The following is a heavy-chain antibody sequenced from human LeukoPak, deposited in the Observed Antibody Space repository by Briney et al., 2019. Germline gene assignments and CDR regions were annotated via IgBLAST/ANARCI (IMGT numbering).Heavy chain of an antibody. CDR2: IYTSGST. CDR3: ARDGEDIVVVGGYYYYYYMDV. Sequence: SQTLSLTCTVSGGSISSGSHYWSWIRQPAGKGLEWIGRIYTSGSTNYNPSLKSRVTISVDTSKNQFSLKLSSVTAADTAVYYCARDGEDIVVVGGYYYYYYMDVWGKGTTVTVSS. D-gene: IGHD2-2*01. CDR1: GGSISSGSHY. J-gene: IGHJ6*03. V-gene: IGHV4-61*02.